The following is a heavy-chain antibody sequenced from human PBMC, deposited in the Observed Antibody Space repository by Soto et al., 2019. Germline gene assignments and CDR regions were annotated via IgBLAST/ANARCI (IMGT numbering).Heavy chain of an antibody. CDR1: GGSFSGYY. CDR2: INHSGST. J-gene: IGHJ5*02. CDR3: ARELASDDP. Sequence: AETLSLTCAVYGGSFSGYYWSWIRQPPGKGLEWIGEINHSGSTNYNPSRKSRVTISVETSKNQFSLKLSSVTAADTAVYYCARELASDDPWGQGTLVTVSS. D-gene: IGHD1-7*01. V-gene: IGHV4-34*01.